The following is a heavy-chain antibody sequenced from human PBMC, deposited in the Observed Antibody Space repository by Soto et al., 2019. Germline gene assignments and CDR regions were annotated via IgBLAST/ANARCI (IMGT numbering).Heavy chain of an antibody. V-gene: IGHV4-30-4*01. Sequence: ALSRSRTVLGGSMSSGDYYWSWIRQPPGKVLEWIGYIYYSGSTYYNPSLKSRVTISVDTSKNQFSLKLSSVTAADTAVYYCARAITAMRGGMDVWGHGTTVTLSS. CDR1: GGSMSSGDYY. D-gene: IGHD5-18*01. CDR3: ARAITAMRGGMDV. CDR2: IYYSGST. J-gene: IGHJ6*02.